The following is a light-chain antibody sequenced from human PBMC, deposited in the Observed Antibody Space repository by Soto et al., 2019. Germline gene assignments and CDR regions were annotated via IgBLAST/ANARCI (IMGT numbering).Light chain of an antibody. CDR1: QSVSSD. V-gene: IGKV3-15*01. CDR3: QQFNNWPHP. Sequence: EIVLTQSPATLSLSPGERATFSCRASQSVSSDLVWYQQKPGQAPRLLIYVASYRATGIPARFSGSESGTEYPLTISNLPAEDFAVYYCQQFNNWPHPFGQGTRLEIK. J-gene: IGKJ2*01. CDR2: VAS.